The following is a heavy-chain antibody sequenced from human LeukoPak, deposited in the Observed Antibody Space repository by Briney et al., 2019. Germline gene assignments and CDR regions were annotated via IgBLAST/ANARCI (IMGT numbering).Heavy chain of an antibody. V-gene: IGHV1-46*03. CDR3: TRTDYDYVWGSYRYSGHAFDI. CDR2: INPSGGST. J-gene: IGHJ3*02. CDR1: GYSLTSYY. D-gene: IGHD3-16*02. Sequence: ASVQVSCKASGYSLTSYYMHWVRQAPGQGLEWVAIINPSGGSTRYAQKFQDRVTVTGDTSTSTVYMELSSLRSEDTAVYFCTRTDYDYVWGSYRYSGHAFDIWGQGTMVTVSS.